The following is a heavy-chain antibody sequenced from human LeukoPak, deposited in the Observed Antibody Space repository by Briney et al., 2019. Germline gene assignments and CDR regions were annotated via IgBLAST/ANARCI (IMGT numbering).Heavy chain of an antibody. V-gene: IGHV1-24*01. CDR2: FDPEDGET. Sequence: GASVKVSCKVSGYTLTELSMHWVRQAPGKGLEWMGGFDPEDGETIYAQKFQGRVTMTEDTSTDTAYMELSSLRAEDTAVYYCARSYYYDSSHTADYWGQGILVTVSS. CDR3: ARSYYYDSSHTADY. D-gene: IGHD3-22*01. CDR1: GYTLTELS. J-gene: IGHJ4*02.